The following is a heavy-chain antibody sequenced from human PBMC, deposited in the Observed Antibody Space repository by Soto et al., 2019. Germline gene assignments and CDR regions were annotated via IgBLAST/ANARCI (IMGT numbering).Heavy chain of an antibody. CDR3: ARGGYCSGGSCYPYYLDY. CDR1: GFTFSSYA. J-gene: IGHJ4*02. V-gene: IGHV3-64*01. D-gene: IGHD2-15*01. Sequence: GGSLRLSCAASGFTFSSYAMHWVRQAPGKGLEYVSAISSNGGSTYYANSVKGRFTISRDNSKDTLYLQMGSLRAEDMAVYYCARGGYCSGGSCYPYYLDYWGQGTLVTVSS. CDR2: ISSNGGST.